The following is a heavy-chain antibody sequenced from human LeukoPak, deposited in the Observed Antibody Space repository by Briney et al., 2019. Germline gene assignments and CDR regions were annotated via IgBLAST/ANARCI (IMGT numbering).Heavy chain of an antibody. V-gene: IGHV4-4*07. CDR1: GGSISSYY. CDR3: ARLRFLEWHGNNWFDP. CDR2: IYTSRST. Sequence: PSETLSLTCTVSGGSISSYYWSWIRQPAGKGLEWIGRIYTSRSTNYNPSLKSRVTMSVDTSKNQFSLKLSSVTAADTAVYYCARLRFLEWHGNNWFDPWGQGTLVTVSS. D-gene: IGHD3-3*01. J-gene: IGHJ5*02.